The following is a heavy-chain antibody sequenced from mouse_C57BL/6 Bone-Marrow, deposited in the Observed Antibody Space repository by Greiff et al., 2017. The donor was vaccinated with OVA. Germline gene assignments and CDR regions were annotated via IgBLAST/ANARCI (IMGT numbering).Heavy chain of an antibody. Sequence: QVQLQQPGPELVKPGASVKLSCKASGYTFTSYWIHWVKQRPGQGLEWIGNINPSNGDTDYNEKFKNRATMTVDKSSSTAYLQLSSLTSEDAAVYYVAETVVTEFDYWGQGTTLTVSS. V-gene: IGHV1-53*01. CDR3: AETVVTEFDY. CDR2: INPSNGDT. CDR1: GYTFTSYW. J-gene: IGHJ2*01. D-gene: IGHD1-1*01.